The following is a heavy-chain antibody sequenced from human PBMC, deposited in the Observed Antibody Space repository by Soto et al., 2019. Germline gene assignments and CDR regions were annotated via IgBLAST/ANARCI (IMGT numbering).Heavy chain of an antibody. CDR1: GYTFSGYA. D-gene: IGHD4-17*01. CDR2: ISAYNGNT. CDR3: ARPFGDYGDYAWSLRY. Sequence: GVSVKVSCKASGYTFSGYAMGCARQAPGQGLEWMGWISAYNGNTDYAQKFQGRVTMTTGTSTSTAYMELRSLTSDDTAVYYCARPFGDYGDYAWSLRYWGQGTLVTVSS. J-gene: IGHJ4*02. V-gene: IGHV1-18*01.